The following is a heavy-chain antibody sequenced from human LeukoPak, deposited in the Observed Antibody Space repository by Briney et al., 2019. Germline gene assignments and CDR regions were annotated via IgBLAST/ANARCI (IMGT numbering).Heavy chain of an antibody. J-gene: IGHJ4*02. Sequence: SETLSLTCSVSGYSISSGFHWAWIRQPPGKGLEWIGSIYNSGKTYYYPSLMSRVTISVDTSKNQFSLKLTSVTAADTAVYYCAREYSSGWHLDYWGQGTLVTVSS. V-gene: IGHV4-38-2*02. D-gene: IGHD6-19*01. CDR3: AREYSSGWHLDY. CDR2: IYNSGKT. CDR1: GYSISSGFH.